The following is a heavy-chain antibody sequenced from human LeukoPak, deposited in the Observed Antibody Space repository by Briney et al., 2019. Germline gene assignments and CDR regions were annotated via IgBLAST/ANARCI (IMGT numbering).Heavy chain of an antibody. V-gene: IGHV4-31*03. CDR3: AREFATVTTRMFDY. CDR2: IYYSGST. Sequence: SETLSLTCTVSGGSVSSGDYYWSWIRQHPGKGLEWIGYIYYSGSTYYNPSLKSRVTISVDTSKSQFSLKLRSVTAADTAVYYCAREFATVTTRMFDYWGQGTLVTVSS. CDR1: GGSVSSGDYY. J-gene: IGHJ4*02. D-gene: IGHD4-17*01.